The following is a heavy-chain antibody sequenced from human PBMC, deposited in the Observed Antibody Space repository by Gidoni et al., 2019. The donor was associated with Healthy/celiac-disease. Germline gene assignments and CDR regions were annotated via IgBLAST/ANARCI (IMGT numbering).Heavy chain of an antibody. Sequence: QVQLVQSGAEVKKPGASVKVSCKGSGYTRTELSMHWVRQAPGKGLEWMGGFDPEDGETIYAQKFQGRVTMTEDTSTDTAYMELSSLRSEDTAVYYCASYYAGYCSSTSCYTDLDYWGQGTLVTVSS. D-gene: IGHD2-2*02. V-gene: IGHV1-24*01. CDR3: ASYYAGYCSSTSCYTDLDY. J-gene: IGHJ4*02. CDR1: GYTRTELS. CDR2: FDPEDGET.